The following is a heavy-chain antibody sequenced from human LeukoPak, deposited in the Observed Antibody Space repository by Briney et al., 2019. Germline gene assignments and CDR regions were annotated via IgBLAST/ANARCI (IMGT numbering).Heavy chain of an antibody. J-gene: IGHJ3*02. CDR1: GFTFSSYW. V-gene: IGHV3-7*01. CDR3: ARDYFPGCSGGSCYGVGPDAFDI. CDR2: IKQDGSEK. D-gene: IGHD2-15*01. Sequence: PGGSLRLSCAASGFTFSSYWMSWVRQAPGKGLEWVANIKQDGSEKYYVDSVKGRFTISRDNAKNSLYLQMNSLRAEDTAVYYCARDYFPGCSGGSCYGVGPDAFDIWGQGTMVTVSS.